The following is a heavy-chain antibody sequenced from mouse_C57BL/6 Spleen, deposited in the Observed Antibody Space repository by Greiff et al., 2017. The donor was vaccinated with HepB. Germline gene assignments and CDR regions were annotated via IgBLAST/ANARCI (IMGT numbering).Heavy chain of an antibody. CDR3: ARRLEAMDY. V-gene: IGHV1-54*01. Sequence: QVQLKQSGAELVRPGTSVKVSCKASGYAFTNYLIEWVKQRPGQGLEWIGVINPGSGGTNYNEKFKGKATLTADKSSSTAYMQLSSLTSEDSAVYFCARRLEAMDYWGQGTSVTVSS. D-gene: IGHD4-1*01. CDR2: INPGSGGT. J-gene: IGHJ4*01. CDR1: GYAFTNYL.